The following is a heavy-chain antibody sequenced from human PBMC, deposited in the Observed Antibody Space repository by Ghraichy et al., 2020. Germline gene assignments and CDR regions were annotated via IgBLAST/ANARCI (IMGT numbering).Heavy chain of an antibody. J-gene: IGHJ6*01. D-gene: IGHD1-26*01. CDR1: GFTFNNAW. CDR2: IKSNADGATT. Sequence: GESLNISCAASGFTFNNAWMYWVRQAPGKGLECIGRIKSNADGATTDFAVLVKDSFTISRDDSTSTLYLQMNSLKTEDTAVYFCTTDWGSGSYPLYYALDVWGQGTTVTVSS. V-gene: IGHV3-15*01. CDR3: TTDWGSGSYPLYYALDV.